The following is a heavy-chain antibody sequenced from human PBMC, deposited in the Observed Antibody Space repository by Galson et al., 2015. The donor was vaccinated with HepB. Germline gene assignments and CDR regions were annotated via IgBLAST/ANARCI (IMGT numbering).Heavy chain of an antibody. D-gene: IGHD3-10*01. Sequence: SLRLSCAASGFTFSNAWMNWVRQAPGKGLEWVGRIKSKTDGGTTDYAAPVKGRFTISRDDSKNTLYLQMNSLKTEDTAVYYCTTEVPDALPHYYGSGSYSPSYYYYYMDVWGKGTTVTVSS. CDR3: TTEVPDALPHYYGSGSYSPSYYYYYMDV. V-gene: IGHV3-15*07. J-gene: IGHJ6*03. CDR1: GFTFSNAW. CDR2: IKSKTDGGTT.